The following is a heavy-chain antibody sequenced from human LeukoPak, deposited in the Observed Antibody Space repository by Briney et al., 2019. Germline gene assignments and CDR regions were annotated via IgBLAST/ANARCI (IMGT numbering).Heavy chain of an antibody. V-gene: IGHV4-59*01. Sequence: SETLSLTCTVSGGSISSYYWSWIRQPPGKGLEWIGHIYYSGSTNYNPSLKSRVTISVDTSKNQFSLKLSSVTAADTAVYYCARDAYDFWSGYSPLTVWGQGTTVTVSS. D-gene: IGHD3-3*01. CDR2: IYYSGST. CDR3: ARDAYDFWSGYSPLTV. J-gene: IGHJ6*02. CDR1: GGSISSYY.